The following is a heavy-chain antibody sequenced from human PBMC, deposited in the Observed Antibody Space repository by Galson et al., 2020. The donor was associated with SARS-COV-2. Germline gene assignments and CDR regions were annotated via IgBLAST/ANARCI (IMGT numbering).Heavy chain of an antibody. D-gene: IGHD1-26*01. J-gene: IGHJ4*02. CDR2: IYYSGST. CDR3: ARDGVVGATDVDY. V-gene: IGHV4-39*07. CDR1: GGSISSSSYY. Sequence: SETLSLTCTFSGGSISSSSYYWGWIRQPPGKGLEWIGSIYYSGSTYYNPSLKSRVTISVDTSKNQFSLKLSSVTAADTAVYYCARDGVVGATDVDYWGQGTLVTVSS.